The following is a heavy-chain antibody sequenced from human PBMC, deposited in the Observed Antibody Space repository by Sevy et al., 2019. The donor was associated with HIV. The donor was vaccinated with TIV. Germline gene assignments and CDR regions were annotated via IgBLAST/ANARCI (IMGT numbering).Heavy chain of an antibody. Sequence: ASVKVSCKASGGTFSSYAISWVRQAPGQGLEWMGGIIPIFGTANYAQKFQGRVTITADESTSTAYMELSSLRSEETAVYYCARVVKRRDGYNPSYYFDYWGQGTLVTVSS. V-gene: IGHV1-69*13. CDR3: ARVVKRRDGYNPSYYFDY. CDR2: IIPIFGTA. J-gene: IGHJ4*02. D-gene: IGHD5-12*01. CDR1: GGTFSSYA.